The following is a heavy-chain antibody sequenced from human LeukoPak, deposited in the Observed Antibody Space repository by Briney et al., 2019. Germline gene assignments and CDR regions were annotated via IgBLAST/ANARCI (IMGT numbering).Heavy chain of an antibody. CDR1: GGSISSGDYY. D-gene: IGHD3-22*01. V-gene: IGHV4-39*07. J-gene: IGHJ4*02. CDR2: INHSGST. CDR3: ARGQYYYDSSGYFITKTNYYFDY. Sequence: SETLSLTCTVSGGSISSGDYYWSWIRQPPGKGLEWIGEINHSGSTNYNPSLKSRVTISVDTSKNQFSLKLSSVTAADTAVYYCARGQYYYDSSGYFITKTNYYFDYWGQGTLVTVSS.